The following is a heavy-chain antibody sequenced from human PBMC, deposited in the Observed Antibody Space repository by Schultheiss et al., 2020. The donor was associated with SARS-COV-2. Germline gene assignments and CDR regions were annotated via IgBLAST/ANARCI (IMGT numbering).Heavy chain of an antibody. CDR3: AGGYSYGYPFDY. CDR1: GFTFSDYY. D-gene: IGHD5-18*01. Sequence: GSLRLSCAASGFTFSDYYMSWIRQAPGKGLEWIGEINHSGSTNYNPSLKSRVTISVDTSKNQFSLKLSSVTAADTAVYYCAGGYSYGYPFDYWGQGTLVTVAS. V-gene: IGHV4-34*01. CDR2: INHSGST. J-gene: IGHJ4*02.